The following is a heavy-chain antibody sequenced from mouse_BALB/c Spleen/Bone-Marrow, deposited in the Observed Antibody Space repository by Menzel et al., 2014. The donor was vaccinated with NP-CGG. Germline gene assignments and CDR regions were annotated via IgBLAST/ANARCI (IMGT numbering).Heavy chain of an antibody. CDR1: GYSFTGYY. J-gene: IGHJ4*01. Sequence: QSGPDLVKPGASVQISCKASGYSFTGYYMHWVKQSHGKSLEWIGRVNPNNGGTSYNQKFKGKAILTVDKSSSTAYMELRSLTSEDSAVYYCARNYGNYYAMDYWGQGTSVTVSS. CDR2: VNPNNGGT. V-gene: IGHV1S30*02. CDR3: ARNYGNYYAMDY. D-gene: IGHD2-1*01.